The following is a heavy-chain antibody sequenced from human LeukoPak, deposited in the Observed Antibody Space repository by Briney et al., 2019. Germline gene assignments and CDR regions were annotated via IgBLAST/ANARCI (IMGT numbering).Heavy chain of an antibody. J-gene: IGHJ3*02. D-gene: IGHD2-15*01. V-gene: IGHV1-69*13. CDR1: GYTFTSYD. CDR3: ARDRVVGLGLDNAFDI. CDR2: IIPIFGTA. Sequence: SVKVSCKASGYTFTSYDINWVRRAPGQGLEWMGGIIPIFGTANYAQKFQGRVTITADESTSTAYMELSSLRSEDTAVYFCARDRVVGLGLDNAFDIWGQGTLVTVSS.